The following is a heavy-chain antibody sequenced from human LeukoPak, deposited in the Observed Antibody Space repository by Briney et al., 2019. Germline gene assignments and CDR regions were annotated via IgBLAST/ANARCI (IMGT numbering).Heavy chain of an antibody. J-gene: IGHJ5*02. D-gene: IGHD3-3*01. V-gene: IGHV1-69*13. Sequence: ASVEVSCKASGGTFSSYAISWVRQAPGQGLGWMGGIIPIFGTANYAQKFQGRVTITADESTSTAYMELSSLRSEDTAVYYCARGNTIFGVVYNWFDPWGQGTLVTVSS. CDR2: IIPIFGTA. CDR1: GGTFSSYA. CDR3: ARGNTIFGVVYNWFDP.